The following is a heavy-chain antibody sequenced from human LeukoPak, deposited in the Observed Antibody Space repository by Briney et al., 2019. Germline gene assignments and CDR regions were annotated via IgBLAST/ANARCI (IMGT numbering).Heavy chain of an antibody. CDR3: ARDVQYYYGMDV. J-gene: IGHJ6*02. CDR2: IWYDGSNK. V-gene: IGHV3-33*01. D-gene: IGHD3-10*02. Sequence: PGGSLRLSCAASGFTFSSYGMHWGRQAPGKGLEWVAVIWYDGSNKYYADSVKGRFTSSRDNSKNTLYLQMNSLRAEDTAVYYCARDVQYYYGMDVWGQGTTVTVSS. CDR1: GFTFSSYG.